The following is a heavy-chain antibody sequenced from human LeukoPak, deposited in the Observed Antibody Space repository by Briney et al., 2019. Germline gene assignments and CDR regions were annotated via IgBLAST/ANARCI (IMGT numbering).Heavy chain of an antibody. CDR1: GGSISSYY. V-gene: IGHV4-59*01. CDR3: ARAPHWYDFTFDP. Sequence: SETLSLTCTVSGGSISSYYWSWIRQPPGKGLEWIGYIYYSGSTNYNPSLKSRVTISVDTSKNQFSLKLSPVTAADTAVYYCARAPHWYDFTFDPWGQGTLVTVSS. CDR2: IYYSGST. J-gene: IGHJ5*02. D-gene: IGHD3-3*01.